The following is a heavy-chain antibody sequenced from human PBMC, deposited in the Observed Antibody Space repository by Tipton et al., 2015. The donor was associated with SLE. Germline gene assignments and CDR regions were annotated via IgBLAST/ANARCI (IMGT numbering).Heavy chain of an antibody. CDR1: GGSISSYY. CDR2: IYTSGST. V-gene: IGHV4-4*07. J-gene: IGHJ5*02. Sequence: LRLSCTVSGGSISSYYWSWIRQPAGKGLEWIGRIYTSGSTNYNPSLKSRVTMSVDTSKNQFSLKLSSVTAADTAVYYCARKRKRLLQWLPLDLWGQGTLVAVSS. CDR3: ARKRKRLLQWLPLDL. D-gene: IGHD3-3*01.